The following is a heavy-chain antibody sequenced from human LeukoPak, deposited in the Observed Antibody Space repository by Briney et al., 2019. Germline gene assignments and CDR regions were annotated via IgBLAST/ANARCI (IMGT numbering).Heavy chain of an antibody. CDR2: INHSGGT. CDR1: GGSFSGYY. V-gene: IGHV4-34*01. D-gene: IGHD3-10*01. CDR3: ARGRGHY. J-gene: IGHJ4*02. Sequence: SETLSLTCAVYGGSFSGYYWSWIRQPPGKGLEWIGEINHSGGTNYNPSLKSRVTISVDTSKNQFSLKLSSVTAADTAVYYCARGRGHYWGQGTLVTVSS.